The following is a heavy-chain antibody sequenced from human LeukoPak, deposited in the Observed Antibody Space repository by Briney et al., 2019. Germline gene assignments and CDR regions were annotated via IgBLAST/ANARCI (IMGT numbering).Heavy chain of an antibody. Sequence: ASVRVSCKASGYTFTNYGISWVRQAPGQGLEWMGWISAYSGNTNYAQNLQGRVTMTTDTSTSTAYMELRSLRSDDTAVYYCARAPDDYDFWSGPFDYWGRGTLVTVSS. J-gene: IGHJ4*02. CDR2: ISAYSGNT. CDR3: ARAPDDYDFWSGPFDY. CDR1: GYTFTNYG. V-gene: IGHV1-18*01. D-gene: IGHD3-3*01.